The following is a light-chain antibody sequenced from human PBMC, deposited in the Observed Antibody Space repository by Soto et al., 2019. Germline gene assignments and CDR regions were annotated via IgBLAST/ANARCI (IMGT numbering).Light chain of an antibody. CDR3: QQSYNPTRP. J-gene: IGKJ1*01. CDR2: AAS. CDR1: QAVXND. Sequence: IRVTQGPSALPASGGDRGTIPCRASQAVXNDLNWYQRRPGKAPNSLTSAASTLQSGGPSRLSGSGSATAFTLTITSLQPEYVAHYYCQQSYNPTRPFGQGTKVDIK. V-gene: IGKV1-39*01.